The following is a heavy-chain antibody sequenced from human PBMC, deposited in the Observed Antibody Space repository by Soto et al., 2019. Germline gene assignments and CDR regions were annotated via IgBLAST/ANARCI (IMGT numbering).Heavy chain of an antibody. CDR1: GYSFTSYW. CDR2: IYPGDSDT. J-gene: IGHJ5*01. CDR3: ARQGGMANGRTWLDP. V-gene: IGHV5-51*01. D-gene: IGHD6-13*01. Sequence: GASLKISCKASGYSFTSYWIAWVRQAPGKGLEWMGIIYPGDSDTRYSPSFQGQVTISADKSISTAYLQWSSLTASDTAIYYWARQGGMANGRTWLDPWGKETWFTSPQ.